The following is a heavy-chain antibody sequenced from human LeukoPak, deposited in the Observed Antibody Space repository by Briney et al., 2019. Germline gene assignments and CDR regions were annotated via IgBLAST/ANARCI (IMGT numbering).Heavy chain of an antibody. CDR3: ARDYYNSSGYYGGVY. D-gene: IGHD3-22*01. V-gene: IGHV3-9*01. CDR1: GFTFDDYA. J-gene: IGHJ4*02. Sequence: GRSLRLSCAASGFTFDDYAMHWVRQAPGKGLEWVSGISWNSGSIGYADSVKGRFTISRDNARNSLYLQMNSLRAEDTAVYYCARDYYNSSGYYGGVYWGQGTLVTVSS. CDR2: ISWNSGSI.